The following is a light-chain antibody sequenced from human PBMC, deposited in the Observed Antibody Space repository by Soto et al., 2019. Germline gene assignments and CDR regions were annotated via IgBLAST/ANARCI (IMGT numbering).Light chain of an antibody. V-gene: IGLV2-11*01. Sequence: QSVLTQPLSVSGSPGQSVTISCTGTSGDGGDYDYVSWYQQHPGKAPKVLLYDVSKRPSGVPDRFSGSRSGNTASLTISGIQADDEGDYYFLSYAGTTARRRVFGNGKKVTVL. CDR2: DVS. CDR3: LSYAGTTARRRV. CDR1: SGDGGDYDY. J-gene: IGLJ1*01.